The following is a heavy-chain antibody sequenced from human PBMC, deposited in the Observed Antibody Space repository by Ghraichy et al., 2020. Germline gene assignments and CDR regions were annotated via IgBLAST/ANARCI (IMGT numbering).Heavy chain of an antibody. CDR3: ARGDTAMVDYFDY. J-gene: IGHJ4*02. CDR1: GFTFSRYS. Sequence: GGSLRLSCAASGFTFSRYSMNWVRQAPGKGLEWVSSISSSSSYIYYADSVKGRFTISRDNAKNSLYLQMNSLRAEDTAVYYCARGDTAMVDYFDYWGQGTLVTVSS. D-gene: IGHD5-18*01. CDR2: ISSSSSYI. V-gene: IGHV3-21*01.